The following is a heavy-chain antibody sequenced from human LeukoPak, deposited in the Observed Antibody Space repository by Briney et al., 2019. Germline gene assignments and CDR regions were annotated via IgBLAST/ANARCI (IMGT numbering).Heavy chain of an antibody. CDR3: ATLDSYYDKSGRPLLPD. Sequence: ASVKVSCKVSGYSVTELSMRWVRQAPGLGLEWMGGFNREDAAPIYAQQFQGRVTMTEDTSTDTAYMELSSLRSEDTALYYCATLDSYYDKSGRPLLPDWGQGTLVTVSS. CDR2: FNREDAAP. CDR1: GYSVTELS. V-gene: IGHV1-24*01. D-gene: IGHD3-22*01. J-gene: IGHJ4*02.